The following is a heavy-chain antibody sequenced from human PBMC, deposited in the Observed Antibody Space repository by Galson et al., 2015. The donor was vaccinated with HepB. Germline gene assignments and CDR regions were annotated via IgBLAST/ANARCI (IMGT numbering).Heavy chain of an antibody. J-gene: IGHJ6*02. CDR2: VSGYDGSA. Sequence: CKVSGYEFNKYGLSWVRQAPGQGLEWMGWVSGYDGSANYAPKFQGRVTMTTEKSTGTAYMEMRSLRSDDTAVYYCARDSRLELHLNNYYSYGMDVWGQGTAVTVS. D-gene: IGHD1-7*01. V-gene: IGHV1-18*01. CDR1: GYEFNKYG. CDR3: ARDSRLELHLNNYYSYGMDV.